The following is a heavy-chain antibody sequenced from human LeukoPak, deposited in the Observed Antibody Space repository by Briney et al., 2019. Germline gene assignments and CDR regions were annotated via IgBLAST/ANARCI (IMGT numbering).Heavy chain of an antibody. CDR3: ARAFTIFGVPRHGMDV. J-gene: IGHJ6*02. Sequence: PSETLSLTCAVYGGSFSGYYWSWTRQPPGKGLEWIGEINHSGSTNYNPSLKSRVTISVDTSKNQFSLKLSSVTAADTAVYYCARAFTIFGVPRHGMDVWGQGTTVTVSS. CDR1: GGSFSGYY. D-gene: IGHD3-3*01. CDR2: INHSGST. V-gene: IGHV4-34*01.